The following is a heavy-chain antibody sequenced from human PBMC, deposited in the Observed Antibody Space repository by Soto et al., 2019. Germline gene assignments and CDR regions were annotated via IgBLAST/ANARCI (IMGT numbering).Heavy chain of an antibody. D-gene: IGHD1-1*01. J-gene: IGHJ6*02. CDR2: IYPGDSDT. Sequence: GESLKISCKGSGYSFTSYWIGWVRQMPGKGLEWMGIIYPGDSDTRYSPSFQGQVTISADKSISTAYLQWSSLKASDTAMYYCARPVARTGTYYYYGMDVWGQGTKVTVYS. CDR1: GYSFTSYW. CDR3: ARPVARTGTYYYYGMDV. V-gene: IGHV5-51*01.